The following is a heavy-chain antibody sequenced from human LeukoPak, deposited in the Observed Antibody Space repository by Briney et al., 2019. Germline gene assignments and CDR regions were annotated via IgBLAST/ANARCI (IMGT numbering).Heavy chain of an antibody. V-gene: IGHV4-30-2*01. CDR1: GGSSSSGGYS. J-gene: IGHJ5*02. D-gene: IGHD6-13*01. Sequence: SQTLSLTCAVSGGSSSSGGYSWSWIRQPPGKGLEWIGYIYHGGSTYYNPSLKSRVTISVDRSKNQFSLKLSSVTAADTAVYYCASSSSWSEFDPWGQGTLVTVSS. CDR2: IYHGGST. CDR3: ASSSSWSEFDP.